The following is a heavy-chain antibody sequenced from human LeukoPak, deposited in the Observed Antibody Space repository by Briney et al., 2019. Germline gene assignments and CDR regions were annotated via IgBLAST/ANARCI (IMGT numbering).Heavy chain of an antibody. Sequence: GGSLRLSGAASGFTFDDYAMHWVRQAPGKGLEWVSGISWNSGSIGYADSVKGRFTISRDNAKNYLYLQMNSLRAEDTALYYCAKDALHSTTYYYDSSGYPDYWGQGTLVTVSS. CDR3: AKDALHSTTYYYDSSGYPDY. D-gene: IGHD3-22*01. J-gene: IGHJ4*02. CDR2: ISWNSGSI. V-gene: IGHV3-9*01. CDR1: GFTFDDYA.